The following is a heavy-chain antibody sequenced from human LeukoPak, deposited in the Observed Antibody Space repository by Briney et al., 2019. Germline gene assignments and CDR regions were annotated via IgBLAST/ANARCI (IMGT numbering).Heavy chain of an antibody. J-gene: IGHJ5*02. Sequence: PSETLSLTCAVYGGSFSGYYWSWIRQPPGKGLEWIGEINHSGSTNYNPSLKSRVTISVDTSKNQFSLKLSSVTAADTAVYYCARDDYGDYASWFDPWGQGTLVTVSS. V-gene: IGHV4-34*01. CDR2: INHSGST. D-gene: IGHD4-17*01. CDR1: GGSFSGYY. CDR3: ARDDYGDYASWFDP.